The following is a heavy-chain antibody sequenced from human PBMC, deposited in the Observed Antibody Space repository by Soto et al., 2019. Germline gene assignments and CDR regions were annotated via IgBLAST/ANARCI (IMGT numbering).Heavy chain of an antibody. V-gene: IGHV3-33*01. CDR2: IWYDGSNK. Sequence: PGGSLRLSCAASRFTFSSYGMHWVLQAPGKGLARVAVIWYDGSNKYYADSVKGRFTISRDNSKNTLYLQMNSLRAEDTAVYYCARDQDFWSGYYYYYGMDVWGQGNTVTVSS. J-gene: IGHJ6*02. CDR1: RFTFSSYG. D-gene: IGHD3-3*01. CDR3: ARDQDFWSGYYYYYGMDV.